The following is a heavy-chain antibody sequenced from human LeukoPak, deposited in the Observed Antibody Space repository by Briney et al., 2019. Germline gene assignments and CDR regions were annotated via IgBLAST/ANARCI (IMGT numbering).Heavy chain of an antibody. CDR1: GYRFTSCW. CDR2: IYPGESDT. V-gene: IGHV5-51*01. Sequence: GEPLKIFSKGSGYRFTSCWTGWVRQTPGKGLEVIGVIYPGESDTRYSPSFQGQVTISADKSISTASLQTSNLKAWEHAMYYCAASIATSGHFDYWGQGTLVTVSS. D-gene: IGHD6-13*01. CDR3: AASIATSGHFDY. J-gene: IGHJ4*02.